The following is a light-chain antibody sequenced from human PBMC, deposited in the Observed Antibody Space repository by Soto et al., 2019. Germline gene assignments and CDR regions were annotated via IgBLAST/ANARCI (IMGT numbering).Light chain of an antibody. CDR3: QQYDGN. Sequence: DIQLTQSPSTLSASVGDRVTLTCRASQNINNWLAWYQQKPGKAPKVLIYDASSLESGVPSRFSGSGSGTEFTLTISSLQPGDFATYYCQQYDGNFGPGTKVDIK. CDR1: QNINNW. V-gene: IGKV1-5*01. J-gene: IGKJ3*01. CDR2: DAS.